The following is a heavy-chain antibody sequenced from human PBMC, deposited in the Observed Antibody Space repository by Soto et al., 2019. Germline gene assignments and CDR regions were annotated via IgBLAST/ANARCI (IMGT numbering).Heavy chain of an antibody. CDR3: SRELTMIVDN. CDR2: MNPNSGNT. Sequence: QVQLVQSGAEVKKPGASVKVSCKASGYTFTRYDINWVRQATGQGLEWMGWMNPNSGNTDYAQKFQGRVTMTRNTSISTAYMELSTLRSEDTAVYYCSRELTMIVDNGGQGPLVTVSS. J-gene: IGHJ4*02. CDR1: GYTFTRYD. D-gene: IGHD3-22*01. V-gene: IGHV1-8*01.